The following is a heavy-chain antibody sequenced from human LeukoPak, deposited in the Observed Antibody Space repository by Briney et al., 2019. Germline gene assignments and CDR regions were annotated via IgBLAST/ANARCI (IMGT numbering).Heavy chain of an antibody. D-gene: IGHD3-22*01. CDR3: ASTKEGYYDSGGYYYVYAFDI. CDR1: GGTFSSYA. J-gene: IGHJ3*02. CDR2: IIPILGIA. V-gene: IGHV1-69*04. Sequence: GASVKVSCKASGGTFSSYAISWVRQAPGQGLEWMGRIIPILGIANYAQKFQGRVTITADKSTSTAYMELSSLRSEDTAVYYCASTKEGYYDSGGYYYVYAFDIWGQGTMVTVSS.